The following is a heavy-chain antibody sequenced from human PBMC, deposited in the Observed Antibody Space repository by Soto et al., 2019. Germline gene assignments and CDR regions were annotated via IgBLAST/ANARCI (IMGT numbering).Heavy chain of an antibody. CDR1: GFSLSTSGMC. V-gene: IGHV2-70*11. J-gene: IGHJ6*03. D-gene: IGHD3-9*01. CDR2: IDWDDDK. Sequence: KSGPTLVNPAQTLTLTCTFSGFSLSTSGMCVSWIRQPPGKALEWLARIDWDDDKYYSTSLKTRLTISKDTSKNQVVLTMTNMDPVDTATYYCARIWRTYYDILTGSPTYYYYMDVWGKGTTVTVSS. CDR3: ARIWRTYYDILTGSPTYYYYMDV.